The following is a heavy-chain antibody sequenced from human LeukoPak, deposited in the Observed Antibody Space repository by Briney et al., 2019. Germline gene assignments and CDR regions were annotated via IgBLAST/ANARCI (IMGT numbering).Heavy chain of an antibody. CDR3: ARYWGPYDNSGAYFDY. J-gene: IGHJ4*02. CDR1: GDSISSSSYY. CDR2: IHYTGST. Sequence: SETLSLTCTVSGDSISSSSYYWVWLRQPPGKGLEWIATIHYTGSTYYNPSLKSRVTISVDTSKNQFSLKLSSVTAADTTMYYCARYWGPYDNSGAYFDYWGQGTLVTVSS. V-gene: IGHV4-39*01. D-gene: IGHD3-22*01.